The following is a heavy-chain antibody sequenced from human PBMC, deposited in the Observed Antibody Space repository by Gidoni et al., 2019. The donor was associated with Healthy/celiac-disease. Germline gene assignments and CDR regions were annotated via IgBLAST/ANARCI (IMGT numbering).Heavy chain of an antibody. CDR2: IFSNDEK. J-gene: IGHJ6*02. CDR3: ARIPLGYYSYGMDV. Sequence: QVTLKESGPVLVKPTETLTLTSTVSGFSLSNARMGVSWIRQPPCKALEWLAHIFSNDEKSDSTSRKNRLTIAKDTSKSQVVLTMTNMDPVDTAKYYCARIPLGYYSYGMDVWGQVTTVTVSS. CDR1: GFSLSNARMG. V-gene: IGHV2-26*01.